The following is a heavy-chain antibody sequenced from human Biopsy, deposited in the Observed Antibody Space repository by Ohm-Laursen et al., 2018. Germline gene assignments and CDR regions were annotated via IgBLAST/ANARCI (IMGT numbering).Heavy chain of an antibody. J-gene: IGHJ4*02. CDR1: GFTFGDYY. D-gene: IGHD3-10*01. V-gene: IGHV3-11*01. CDR2: ISGSGVTK. Sequence: SLRLSCSAPGFTFGDYYMSWIRQAPGKGLEWLSYISGSGVTKMYADSVKGRFTVSRDNAKNSLYLEMNNLTVEDTAVHYCATDGAGSYNENWGQGTLVSVSS. CDR3: ATDGAGSYNEN.